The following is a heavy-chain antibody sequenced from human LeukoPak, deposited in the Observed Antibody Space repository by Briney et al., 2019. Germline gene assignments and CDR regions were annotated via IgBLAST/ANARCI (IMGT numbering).Heavy chain of an antibody. CDR3: ARARGSSYGLAY. CDR1: GFTVSSNY. J-gene: IGHJ4*02. CDR2: IYSGGST. Sequence: PGGSLRLSCAASGFTVSSNYMSWVRQAPGKGLEWVSIIYSGGSTYYADSVKGRFTISRDNSKNTLYLQMNSLRAEDTAVYYFARARGSSYGLAYWGQGTLVTVSS. D-gene: IGHD5-18*01. V-gene: IGHV3-53*01.